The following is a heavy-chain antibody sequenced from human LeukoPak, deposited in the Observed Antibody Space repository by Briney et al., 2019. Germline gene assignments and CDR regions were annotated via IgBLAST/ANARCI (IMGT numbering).Heavy chain of an antibody. J-gene: IGHJ4*02. Sequence: ASVKVSCKASGYTFTSYGISWVRQAPGQGLEWMGWISAYNGNTNYAQKLQGRVTMTTDTSTSTAYMELRSLRSDDTAVYYCARDPSRASQLRLRGYYFDYWGQGTLVTVSS. CDR1: GYTFTSYG. CDR3: ARDPSRASQLRLRGYYFDY. V-gene: IGHV1-18*01. CDR2: ISAYNGNT. D-gene: IGHD5-18*01.